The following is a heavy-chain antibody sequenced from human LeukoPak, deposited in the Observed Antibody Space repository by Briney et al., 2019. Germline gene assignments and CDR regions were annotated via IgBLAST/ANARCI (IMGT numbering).Heavy chain of an antibody. D-gene: IGHD1-26*01. J-gene: IGHJ4*02. Sequence: PSETLSLTCAVYGGSFSGYYWSWIRQPPGKGLEWIGEINHSGSTNYNPSLKSRVTISVDTSKNQFSLKLSSVTAADTAEYYCARGRGNYGYWGQGTLVTVSS. V-gene: IGHV4-34*01. CDR3: ARGRGNYGY. CDR2: INHSGST. CDR1: GGSFSGYY.